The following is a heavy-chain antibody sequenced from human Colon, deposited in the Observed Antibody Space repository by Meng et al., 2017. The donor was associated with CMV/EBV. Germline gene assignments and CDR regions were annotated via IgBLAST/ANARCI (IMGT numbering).Heavy chain of an antibody. CDR1: GGSVSTGAYF. J-gene: IGHJ5*02. CDR3: AREERGGGTYNAPYH. D-gene: IGHD1-26*01. V-gene: IGHV4-61*08. CDR2: VHTTGST. Sequence: GSLRLSCSVSGGSVSTGAYFWTWIRQPPGKGLEWIGYVHTTGSTNHNPSLKSRVTISLDTSRNQVSLKLTSVTAADTAIYYCAREERGGGTYNAPYHWGQGTLVTVSS.